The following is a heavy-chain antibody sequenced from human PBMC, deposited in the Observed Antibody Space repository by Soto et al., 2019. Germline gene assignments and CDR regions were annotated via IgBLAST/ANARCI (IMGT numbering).Heavy chain of an antibody. Sequence: GGSLRLACGASGFTFSNYGMNWVRQTPGKGLEWVAGIWYDGSKKYYADSVKGRFTISRDNSKNMVYVEINSLRAEDTAVYYCARDTDTSGHLSWFAPWGQGTPVTVSS. J-gene: IGHJ5*02. CDR1: GFTFSNYG. CDR2: IWYDGSKK. D-gene: IGHD3-22*01. CDR3: ARDTDTSGHLSWFAP. V-gene: IGHV3-33*01.